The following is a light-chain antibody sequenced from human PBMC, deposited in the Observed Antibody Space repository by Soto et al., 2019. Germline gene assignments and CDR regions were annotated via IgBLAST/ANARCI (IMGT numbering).Light chain of an antibody. CDR2: GAS. CDR3: QQYGSSGT. J-gene: IGKJ1*01. CDR1: QSVSNNY. Sequence: EIMLTQSPGTRSLSPGERATLSCRASQSVSNNYLAWYQQKPGQAPRLLIYGASNRATGIPDRFSGSGSGTDFTLTISRLEPEDFAVYYCQQYGSSGTFGQGTKV. V-gene: IGKV3-20*01.